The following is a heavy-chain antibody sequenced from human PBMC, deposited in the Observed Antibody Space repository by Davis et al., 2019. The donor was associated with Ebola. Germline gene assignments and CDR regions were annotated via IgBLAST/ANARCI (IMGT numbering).Heavy chain of an antibody. CDR3: ARADYTRYFDR. D-gene: IGHD3-16*01. CDR2: VYHSEST. V-gene: IGHV4-4*02. Sequence: MPSETLSLTCAVSGGSISSNYWWTWVRQPPGKGLEWIGEVYHSESTNYNPSLKSRVTISVDTSNNQFSLSLNSVTAADTAVYYCARADYTRYFDRWGRGTVVTVSP. J-gene: IGHJ4*02. CDR1: GGSISSNYW.